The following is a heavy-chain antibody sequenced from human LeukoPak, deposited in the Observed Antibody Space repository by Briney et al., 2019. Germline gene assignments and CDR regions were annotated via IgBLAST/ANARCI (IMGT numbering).Heavy chain of an antibody. CDR2: ISSSSSYI. CDR1: GFTFSSYS. V-gene: IGHV3-21*01. CDR3: AKDIDYDSSGYPFDY. J-gene: IGHJ4*02. D-gene: IGHD3-22*01. Sequence: GGSLRLSCAASGFTFSSYSMNWVRQAPGKGLEWVSSISSSSSYIYYADSVKGRFTISRDNSKNTLHLQMNSLRAEDTAVYYCAKDIDYDSSGYPFDYWGQGTLVTVSS.